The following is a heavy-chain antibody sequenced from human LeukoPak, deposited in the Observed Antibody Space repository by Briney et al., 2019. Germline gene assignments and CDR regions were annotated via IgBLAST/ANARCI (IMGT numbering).Heavy chain of an antibody. CDR2: SANKGNSYTT. V-gene: IGHV3-72*01. CDR1: GFTFSSYA. J-gene: IGHJ6*02. Sequence: GGSVRLSCAASGFTFSSYAMSWVRQAPGKGLEWVGLSANKGNSYTTEYAASVRGRFTFSRDESKNAVYLQMNSLKTEDTAVYYCGRAGYAHGLDIWGQGTTVTVSS. D-gene: IGHD5-12*01. CDR3: GRAGYAHGLDI.